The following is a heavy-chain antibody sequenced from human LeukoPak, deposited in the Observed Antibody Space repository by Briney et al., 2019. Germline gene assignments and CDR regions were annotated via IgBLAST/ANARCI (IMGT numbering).Heavy chain of an antibody. CDR3: ARQWIRLWVFDY. CDR1: GGSISSYY. CDR2: IYYSGST. D-gene: IGHD5-18*01. J-gene: IGHJ4*02. V-gene: IGHV4-59*08. Sequence: KPSETLSLTCTVSGGSISSYYWSWIRQPPGKGLEWIGYIYYSGSTNYNPSLKSRVTISVDTSKNQFSLKLSSVTAADTAVYYCARQWIRLWVFDYWGQGTLVTVSS.